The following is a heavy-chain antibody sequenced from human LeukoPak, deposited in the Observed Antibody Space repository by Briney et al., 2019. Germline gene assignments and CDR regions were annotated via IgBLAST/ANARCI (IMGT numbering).Heavy chain of an antibody. CDR3: ARDGKAARSYYYYYMDV. V-gene: IGHV3-23*01. D-gene: IGHD6-6*01. J-gene: IGHJ6*03. CDR2: ISGSGGST. Sequence: GGSLRLSCAASGFTFSSYAMSWVRQAPGKGLEWVSAISGSGGSTYYADSVKGRFTISRDNSKNTLYLQMGSLRAEDMAVYYCARDGKAARSYYYYYMDVWGKGTTVTVSS. CDR1: GFTFSSYA.